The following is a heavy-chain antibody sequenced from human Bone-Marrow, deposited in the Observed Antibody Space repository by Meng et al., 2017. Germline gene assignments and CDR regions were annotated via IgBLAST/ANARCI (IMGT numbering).Heavy chain of an antibody. CDR3: ARDRGHTKAFDY. CDR1: GGSISSGGYY. Sequence: SETLSLTCTVSGGSISSGGYYWSWIRQHPGKGLEWIGYIYYSGSTYYNPSLKSRVTISVDTSKNQFSLKLSSVTAADTAVYYCARDRGHTKAFDYWGQGTLVTVSS. D-gene: IGHD2-15*01. J-gene: IGHJ4*02. CDR2: IYYSGST. V-gene: IGHV4-31*03.